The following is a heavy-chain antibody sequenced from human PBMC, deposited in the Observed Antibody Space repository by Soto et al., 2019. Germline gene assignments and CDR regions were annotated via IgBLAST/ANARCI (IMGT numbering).Heavy chain of an antibody. CDR2: MYYSGST. V-gene: IGHV4-39*01. Sequence: KTSETLSLTCTVSGGSIFSSSYYWGWVRQPPGKGLEWIGSMYYSGSTYYNPSPKSRVTISVDTSKNQFSLKLSSVTAADTAVYYCARQVGCSGGSCYVKDFDYWGQGTLVTVSS. J-gene: IGHJ4*02. CDR1: GGSIFSSSYY. D-gene: IGHD2-15*01. CDR3: ARQVGCSGGSCYVKDFDY.